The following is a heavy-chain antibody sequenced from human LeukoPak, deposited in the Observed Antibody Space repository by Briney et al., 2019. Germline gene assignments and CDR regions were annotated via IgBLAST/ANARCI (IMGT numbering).Heavy chain of an antibody. CDR3: ARVADYYDSSGYMKY. CDR1: GFTFSTYS. J-gene: IGHJ4*02. CDR2: IRHDSSDI. Sequence: GGSLRLSCAVSGFTFSTYSMNWVRQAPGKGLEWISFIRHDSSDIYYADSVKGRFTISRDNARDSLYLQMNSLRAEDTAVYYCARVADYYDSSGYMKYWGQGTLVTVSS. V-gene: IGHV3-48*01. D-gene: IGHD3-22*01.